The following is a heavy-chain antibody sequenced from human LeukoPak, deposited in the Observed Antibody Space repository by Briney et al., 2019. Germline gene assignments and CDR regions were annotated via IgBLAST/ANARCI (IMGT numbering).Heavy chain of an antibody. Sequence: SETLSLTCAVYGGSFSGYYWSWIRRPPGKGLEWIGEINHSGSTNYNPSLKSRVTMSVDTSKNQFSLKLSSVTAADTAVYYCARGRNIAAAGTAGDYFDYWGQGTLVTVSS. J-gene: IGHJ4*02. V-gene: IGHV4-34*01. D-gene: IGHD6-13*01. CDR1: GGSFSGYY. CDR3: ARGRNIAAAGTAGDYFDY. CDR2: INHSGST.